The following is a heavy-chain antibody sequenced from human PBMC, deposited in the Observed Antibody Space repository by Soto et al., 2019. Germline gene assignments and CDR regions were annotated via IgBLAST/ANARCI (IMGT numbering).Heavy chain of an antibody. CDR1: GGSFSGYY. CDR2: INHSGST. D-gene: IGHD6-13*01. V-gene: IGHV4-34*01. Sequence: SDTLSLTCAVYGGSFSGYYWSWIRQPPGKGLEWIGEINHSGSTNYNPSLKSRVTISVDTSKNQFSLKLSSVTAADTAVYYCARVRAAGTGSSYYYYYGMDVWGQGTTVTVSS. J-gene: IGHJ6*02. CDR3: ARVRAAGTGSSYYYYYGMDV.